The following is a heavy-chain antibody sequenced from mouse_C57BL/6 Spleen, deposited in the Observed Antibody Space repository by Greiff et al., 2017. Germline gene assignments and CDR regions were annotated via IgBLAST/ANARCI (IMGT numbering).Heavy chain of an antibody. D-gene: IGHD3-2*02. CDR2: IDPSDSYT. CDR3: ARKDGGAAQATGFAY. J-gene: IGHJ3*01. Sequence: QVQLQQPGAELVMPGASVKLSCKASGYTFTSYWLHWVKQRPGQGLAWIGEIDPSDSYTNYNQKFKGKSTLTVDKSSSTAYMQLSSLTSEDSAVYYCARKDGGAAQATGFAYWGQGTLVTVSA. CDR1: GYTFTSYW. V-gene: IGHV1-69*01.